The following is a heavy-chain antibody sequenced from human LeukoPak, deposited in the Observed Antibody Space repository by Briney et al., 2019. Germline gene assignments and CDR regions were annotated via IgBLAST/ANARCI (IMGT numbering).Heavy chain of an antibody. CDR1: GFTFSSYA. CDR3: AKDRPGWQQWLHLFGY. CDR2: ISGSGGST. J-gene: IGHJ4*02. D-gene: IGHD6-19*01. Sequence: HPGGSLRLSCAASGFTFSSYAMSWVRQAPGKGLEWVSAISGSGGSTYYADSVKGRFTISRDNSKNTLYLQMNSLRAEDTAVYYCAKDRPGWQQWLHLFGYWGQGTLVTVSS. V-gene: IGHV3-23*01.